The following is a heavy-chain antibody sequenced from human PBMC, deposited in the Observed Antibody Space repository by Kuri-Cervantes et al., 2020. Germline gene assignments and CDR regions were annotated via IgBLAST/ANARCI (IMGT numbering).Heavy chain of an antibody. CDR3: AKAFLQYTSGWHLGSFDV. CDR2: IRYDGSNK. CDR1: GFTFSSYA. J-gene: IGHJ3*01. D-gene: IGHD6-19*01. Sequence: GESLKISCAASGFTFSSYALHWVRQAPGKGLEWVEFIRYDGSNKYYADSVKGRFTISRDNAKSSLYLQMNSLRPDDTALYYCAKAFLQYTSGWHLGSFDVWGQGTMVTVSS. V-gene: IGHV3-30*02.